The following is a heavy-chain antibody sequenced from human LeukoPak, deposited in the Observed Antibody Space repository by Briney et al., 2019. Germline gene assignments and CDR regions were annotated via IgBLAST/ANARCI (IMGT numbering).Heavy chain of an antibody. D-gene: IGHD1-26*01. CDR3: ARGPWSGSYMVY. V-gene: IGHV1-2*06. Sequence: ASVKVSCKASGYTFTGYYMHWVRQAPGQGLEWMGQINPNSGGTNYAQKFQGRVTMTRDTSISTAYMALSRLRSDDTAVYYCARGPWSGSYMVYWGQGTLVTVSS. CDR2: INPNSGGT. CDR1: GYTFTGYY. J-gene: IGHJ4*02.